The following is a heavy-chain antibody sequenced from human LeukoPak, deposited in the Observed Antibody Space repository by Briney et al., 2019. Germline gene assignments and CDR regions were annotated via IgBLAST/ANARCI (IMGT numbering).Heavy chain of an antibody. CDR1: GYTFTAHY. V-gene: IGHV1-2*02. CDR3: ARAITVAGTPPSDY. D-gene: IGHD6-19*01. CDR2: INPNSGGT. Sequence: ASVKVSCTASGYTFTAHYIHWVRQAPGQGLEWMGWINPNSGGTNYAQKFQGRVTMTRDTSISTAYMELSRLRSDDTAVYYCARAITVAGTPPSDYWGQGTLVTVSS. J-gene: IGHJ4*02.